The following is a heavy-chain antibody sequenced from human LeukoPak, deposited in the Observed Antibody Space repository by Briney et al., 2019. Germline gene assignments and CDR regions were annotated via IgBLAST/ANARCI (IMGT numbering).Heavy chain of an antibody. CDR3: ARARSIYDFWSGYPTFDY. CDR1: GGSFSGYY. Sequence: SETLSLTCAVYGGSFSGYYWSWIRQHPGKGLEWIGYIYYSGSTSYNPSLKSRLTISVDTSKNQFSLKLSSVTAADTAVYYCARARSIYDFWSGYPTFDYWGQGTLVTVSS. CDR2: IYYSGST. J-gene: IGHJ4*02. D-gene: IGHD3-3*01. V-gene: IGHV4-31*11.